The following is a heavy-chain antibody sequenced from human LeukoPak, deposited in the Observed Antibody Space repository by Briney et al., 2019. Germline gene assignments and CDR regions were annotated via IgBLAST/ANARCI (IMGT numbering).Heavy chain of an antibody. CDR3: ARDGYSYGSIDY. Sequence: PGGSLRLSCAASGFTFGSFGMHWVRQAPGKGLGWVAVIWYDGSNKYYADSVKGRFTTSRDNSKNTLYLQVNSLRVEDTAVYYCARDGYSYGSIDYWGQGTLVTVSS. CDR1: GFTFGSFG. D-gene: IGHD5-18*01. J-gene: IGHJ4*02. V-gene: IGHV3-33*01. CDR2: IWYDGSNK.